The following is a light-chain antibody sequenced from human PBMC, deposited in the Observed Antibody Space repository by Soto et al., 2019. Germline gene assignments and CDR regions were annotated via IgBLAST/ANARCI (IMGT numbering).Light chain of an antibody. J-gene: IGKJ1*01. CDR3: QQSYSVPGT. CDR1: QDIDKS. Sequence: DLQMTQSPSSLSPSLGDTVTLSCRASQDIDKSLNWYQQQPGQAPKFLIQGTSYLQSGFPSRFSGSRSGTEFDLIIGGLQPEDFATYYCQQSYSVPGTFGQGTRVELK. V-gene: IGKV1-39*01. CDR2: GTS.